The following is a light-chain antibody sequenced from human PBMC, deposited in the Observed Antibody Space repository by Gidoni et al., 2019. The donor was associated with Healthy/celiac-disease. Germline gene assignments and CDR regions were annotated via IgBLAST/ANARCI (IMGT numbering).Light chain of an antibody. J-gene: IGKJ1*01. CDR1: QSISSW. V-gene: IGKV1-5*03. CDR3: QQYNSYSRGT. CDR2: KAS. Sequence: DIQMTQSPSTLSASVADRVTITCRASQSISSWLAWYQQKPGKAPKLLIYKASSLESGVPSRFSGSGSGTEFTLTISSLQPDDFATYYCQQYNSYSRGTFGQGTKVEIK.